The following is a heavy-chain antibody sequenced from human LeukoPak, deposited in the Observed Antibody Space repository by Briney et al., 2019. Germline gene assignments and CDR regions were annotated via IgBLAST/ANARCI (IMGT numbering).Heavy chain of an antibody. J-gene: IGHJ4*02. V-gene: IGHV4-38-2*02. CDR3: ARDGNDFWSGYYGRNFDY. CDR1: GGSSSGYY. Sequence: SETLPLTCAVYGGSSSGYYWGWIRQPPGKGLEWVGSIYHSGSTYYKPPLKSRVTISVDTSKNQFSLQLSSVTDADTAVYYCARDGNDFWSGYYGRNFDYWGQGTLVTVSS. D-gene: IGHD3-3*01. CDR2: IYHSGST.